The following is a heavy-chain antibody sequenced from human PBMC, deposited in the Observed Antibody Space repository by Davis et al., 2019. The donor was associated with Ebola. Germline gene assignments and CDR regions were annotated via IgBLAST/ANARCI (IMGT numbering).Heavy chain of an antibody. V-gene: IGHV3-9*01. CDR3: ARERGSPGFWFDP. J-gene: IGHJ5*02. CDR2: ISWNSGSI. Sequence: SLKISCAASGFTFDDYAMHWVRQAPGKGLEWVSGISWNSGSIGYADSVKGRFTISRDNAKNSLYLQMNSLRAEDTAVYYCARERGSPGFWFDPWGQGTLVTVSS. CDR1: GFTFDDYA. D-gene: IGHD3-10*01.